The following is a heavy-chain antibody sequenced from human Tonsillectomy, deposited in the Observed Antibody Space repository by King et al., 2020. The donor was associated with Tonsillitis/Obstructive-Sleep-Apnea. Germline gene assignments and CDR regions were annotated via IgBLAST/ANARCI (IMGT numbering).Heavy chain of an antibody. CDR3: ARGVPADGQYYFDY. CDR2: ISYSGNT. Sequence: QLQESGPGLVKPSETLSLTCTVSGGSINSGNYYWGWIRQPPGKGLEWIATISYSGNTYYNPSLKSRVTISLDTSKNQFSLKLTSVTAADTAMYYCARGVPADGQYYFDYWGQGTLVTVSS. D-gene: IGHD6-13*01. V-gene: IGHV4-39*01. J-gene: IGHJ4*02. CDR1: GGSINSGNYY.